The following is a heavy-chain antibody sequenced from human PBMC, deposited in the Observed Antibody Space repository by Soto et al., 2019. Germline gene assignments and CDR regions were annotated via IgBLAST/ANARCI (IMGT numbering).Heavy chain of an antibody. J-gene: IGHJ4*02. D-gene: IGHD1-26*01. Sequence: ASVKVSCKASGYTFTTYAVHWVRQAPGQGLEWMGWINPDNGNTEYSQKFQGRVTITRDTSASTAYMELSSLRSEDTAVYYCVRVDGTYWGQGALVTVSS. V-gene: IGHV1-3*01. CDR2: INPDNGNT. CDR3: VRVDGTY. CDR1: GYTFTTYA.